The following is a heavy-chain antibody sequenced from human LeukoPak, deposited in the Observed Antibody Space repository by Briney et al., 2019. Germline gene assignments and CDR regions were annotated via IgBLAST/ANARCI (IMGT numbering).Heavy chain of an antibody. Sequence: GASVKVSCKASGYTFTSYGISWVRQAPGQGLEWMGWISAYNGNTNYAQKLQGRVTMTTDTSTSTAYMELRSLRSDDTAVYYCARESGLGVRGVSVAWGQGTLVTVSS. CDR2: ISAYNGNT. CDR3: ARESGLGVRGVSVA. D-gene: IGHD3-10*01. J-gene: IGHJ4*02. CDR1: GYTFTSYG. V-gene: IGHV1-18*01.